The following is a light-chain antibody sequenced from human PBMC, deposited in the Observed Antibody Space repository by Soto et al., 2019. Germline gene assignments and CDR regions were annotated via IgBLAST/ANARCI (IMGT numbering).Light chain of an antibody. CDR1: QSVSSW. CDR2: KAS. CDR3: QQYNSYPWT. Sequence: DIQMTQSPSTLSASVGDRVTITCRASQSVSSWLAWYQQKPGKAPNLLIYKASSLGSGVPSRFSGSRSGTEFTLTINSLQPDDFATYHCQQYNSYPWTFGQGTKVEVK. V-gene: IGKV1-5*03. J-gene: IGKJ1*01.